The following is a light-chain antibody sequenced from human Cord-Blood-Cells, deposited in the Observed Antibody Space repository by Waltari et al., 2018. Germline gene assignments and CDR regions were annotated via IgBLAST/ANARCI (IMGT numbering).Light chain of an antibody. CDR1: QSVSSSY. Sequence: EIVLTQSPGTLSLSPGERATLSCRASQSVSSSYLAWYQQKPGQAPRLLIYGASSRSTGIPDRFSGSGSGTDFTLTISRLEPEDFAVYYCQQYGSSTGLTFGG. CDR2: GAS. CDR3: QQYGSSTGLT. J-gene: IGKJ4*01. V-gene: IGKV3-20*01.